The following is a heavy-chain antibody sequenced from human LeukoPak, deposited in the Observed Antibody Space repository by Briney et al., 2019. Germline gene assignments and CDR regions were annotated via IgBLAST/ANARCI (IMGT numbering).Heavy chain of an antibody. CDR2: IYHSGST. CDR1: GGSISSSNW. Sequence: SGTLSLTCAVSGGSISSSNWWSWVRQPPGKGLEWIGEIYHSGSTNYNPSLKSRVTISVDKSKNQFSLKLSSVTAADTAVYYCARDNNGAAAGTDDAFDIWGQGTMVTVSS. D-gene: IGHD6-13*01. J-gene: IGHJ3*02. V-gene: IGHV4-4*02. CDR3: ARDNNGAAAGTDDAFDI.